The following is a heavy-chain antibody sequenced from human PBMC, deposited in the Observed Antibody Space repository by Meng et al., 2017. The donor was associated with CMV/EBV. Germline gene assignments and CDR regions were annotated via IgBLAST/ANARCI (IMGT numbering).Heavy chain of an antibody. CDR3: AKISGRTVSPYCSSTSCYTGRGYFDY. D-gene: IGHD2-2*02. Sequence: GESLKISCAASGFTLSSYAMSWVRQAPGKGLEWVSAISGSGGSTYYADSVKGRFTISRDNSKNTLYLQMNSLRAEDTAVYYCAKISGRTVSPYCSSTSCYTGRGYFDYWGQGTLVTVSS. CDR2: ISGSGGST. CDR1: GFTLSSYA. V-gene: IGHV3-23*01. J-gene: IGHJ4*02.